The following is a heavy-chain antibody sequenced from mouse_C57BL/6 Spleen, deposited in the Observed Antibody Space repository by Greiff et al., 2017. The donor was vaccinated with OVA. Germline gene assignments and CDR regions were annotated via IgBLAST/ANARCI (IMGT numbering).Heavy chain of an antibody. V-gene: IGHV1-18*01. CDR1: GYTFTDYN. CDR3: ARAPHYGNYVAFDY. Sequence: EVQLQESGPELVKPGASVKIPCKASGYTFTDYNMDWVKQSHGKSLEWIGDINPNNGGTIYNQKFKGKATLTVDKSSSTAYMELRSLTSEDTAVYYCARAPHYGNYVAFDYWGQGTTLTVSS. CDR2: INPNNGGT. D-gene: IGHD2-1*01. J-gene: IGHJ2*01.